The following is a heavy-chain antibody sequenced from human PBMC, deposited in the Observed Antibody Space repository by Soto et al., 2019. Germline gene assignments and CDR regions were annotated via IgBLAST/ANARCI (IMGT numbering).Heavy chain of an antibody. CDR1: GFPLSTTGMR. V-gene: IGHV2-70*04. CDR2: IDWDDDK. J-gene: IGHJ6*02. Sequence: SGPTLVNPTQTLTLTCTFSGFPLSTTGMRVSWIRQPPGKALEWLARIDWDDDKFYSTSLKTRLTISKDTSKNQVVLTMTNMDPVDTATYYCARTTMVHGGRGYYYGMDVWGQGTTVTVS. CDR3: ARTTMVHGGRGYYYGMDV. D-gene: IGHD3-10*01.